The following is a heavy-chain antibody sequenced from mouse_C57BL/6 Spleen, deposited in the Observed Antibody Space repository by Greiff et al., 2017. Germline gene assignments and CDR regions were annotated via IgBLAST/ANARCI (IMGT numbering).Heavy chain of an antibody. CDR1: GFTFSSYG. J-gene: IGHJ2*01. V-gene: IGHV5-6*01. D-gene: IGHD1-1*02. CDR2: ISSGGSYT. CDR3: ARQGGNHYFDY. Sequence: EVKLMESGGDLVKPGGSLKLSCAASGFTFSSYGMSWVRQTPDKRLEWVAIISSGGSYTYYPDSVKERFNISRDNAKNTLYLQMSSLKSEDTAMYYCARQGGNHYFDYWGQGTTLTVSS.